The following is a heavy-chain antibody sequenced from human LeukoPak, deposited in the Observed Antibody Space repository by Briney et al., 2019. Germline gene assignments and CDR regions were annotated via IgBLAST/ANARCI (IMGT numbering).Heavy chain of an antibody. Sequence: ASVKVSCKASGYTFITYYMHWVRQAPGQGLEWMGIINPIAASTTYAQKFQGRVTMTRNTSISTAYMELSSLRSEDTAVYYCARGRGWYSLNWFDPWGQGTLVTVSS. D-gene: IGHD6-19*01. CDR1: GYTFITYY. J-gene: IGHJ5*02. V-gene: IGHV1-46*01. CDR2: INPIAAST. CDR3: ARGRGWYSLNWFDP.